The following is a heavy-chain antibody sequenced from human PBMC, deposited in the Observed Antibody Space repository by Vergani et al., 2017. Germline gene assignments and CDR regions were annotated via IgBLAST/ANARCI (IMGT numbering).Heavy chain of an antibody. CDR2: VIPHLEIT. CDR3: AREKGIPRERWLQMPFDY. V-gene: IGHV1-69*08. J-gene: IGHJ4*02. Sequence: QVQLEQSGAEVKKPGSSVTVSCRASGGTFGSHTISWVRQAPGQGLEWVGRVIPHLEITTLAQHLQGRVIITADKSTDTAYMELSSLRSEDTAVYYCAREKGIPRERWLQMPFDYWGQGTLVTVSS. CDR1: GGTFGSHT. D-gene: IGHD5-24*01.